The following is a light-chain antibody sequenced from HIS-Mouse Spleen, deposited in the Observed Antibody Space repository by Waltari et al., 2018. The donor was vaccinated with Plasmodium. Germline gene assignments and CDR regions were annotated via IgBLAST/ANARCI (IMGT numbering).Light chain of an antibody. CDR1: ALPKKC. V-gene: IGLV3-10*01. CDR2: EDS. Sequence: SYELTQPPSASVSPGQKCRITCPGDALPKKCASWYQQKSGQAPVPVIYEDSKRPSGIPESISGSSSGTMATLTISGAQVEDEADYDCYSTDSSGNHRVFGGGTKLTVL. J-gene: IGLJ3*02. CDR3: YSTDSSGNHRV.